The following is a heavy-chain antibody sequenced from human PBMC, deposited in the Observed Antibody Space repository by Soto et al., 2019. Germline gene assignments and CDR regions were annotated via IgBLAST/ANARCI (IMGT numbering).Heavy chain of an antibody. Sequence: SETLSLTCAVYGGSFSGYYWSWIRQPPGKGLEWIGEINHSGSTNYNPSLKSRVTISVDTSKNQFSLKLSSVTAADTAVYYCARARTVGFVAATGWFDPWGQGTLVTVSS. D-gene: IGHD2-15*01. CDR3: ARARTVGFVAATGWFDP. V-gene: IGHV4-34*01. J-gene: IGHJ5*02. CDR1: GGSFSGYY. CDR2: INHSGST.